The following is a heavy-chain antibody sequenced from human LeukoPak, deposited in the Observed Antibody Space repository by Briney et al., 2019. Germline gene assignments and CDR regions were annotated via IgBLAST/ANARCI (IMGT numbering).Heavy chain of an antibody. J-gene: IGHJ4*02. Sequence: PGGSLRLSCAASGFTFSSYWMSWVRQAPGKGLEWVANIKQDGSEKYYVDSVKGRFTISRDNAKNSLYLQMNSLRAEDTAVYYCARDYPYYYDSSGYYYGVGLDYWGQGTLVTVSS. V-gene: IGHV3-7*01. CDR3: ARDYPYYYDSSGYYYGVGLDY. CDR1: GFTFSSYW. D-gene: IGHD3-22*01. CDR2: IKQDGSEK.